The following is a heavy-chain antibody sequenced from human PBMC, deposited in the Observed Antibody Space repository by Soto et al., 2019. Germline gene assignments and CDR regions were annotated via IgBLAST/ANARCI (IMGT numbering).Heavy chain of an antibody. CDR2: IIPIFGTT. CDR3: VARRYCSGGSCPDYFDY. J-gene: IGHJ4*02. V-gene: IGHV1-69*13. Sequence: SVKVSCKASGTTFSNYAISWVRQAPGQGLEWMGGIIPIFGTTNYPQKFQGRLTITADESTSTVYMELSSLTSEDTAVYYCVARRYCSGGSCPDYFDYCGQGTLVTVSS. CDR1: GTTFSNYA. D-gene: IGHD2-15*01.